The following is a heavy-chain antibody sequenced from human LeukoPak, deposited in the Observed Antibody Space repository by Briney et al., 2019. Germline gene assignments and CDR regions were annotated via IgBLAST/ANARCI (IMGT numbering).Heavy chain of an antibody. CDR1: GGSFSGYY. CDR3: ARLRPLLSYAFDI. J-gene: IGHJ3*02. D-gene: IGHD2-21*02. CDR2: INHSRST. Sequence: SETLSLTCAVYGGSFSGYYWSWIRQPPGKGLEWIGEINHSRSTNYNPSLKSRVTILVDTSKNQFSLKLSSVTAADTAVYYCARLRPLLSYAFDIWGQGTTVTVSS. V-gene: IGHV4-34*01.